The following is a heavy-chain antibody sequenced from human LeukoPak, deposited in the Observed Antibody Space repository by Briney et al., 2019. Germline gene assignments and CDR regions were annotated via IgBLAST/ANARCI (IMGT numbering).Heavy chain of an antibody. J-gene: IGHJ3*02. CDR3: ANVGSTNWHYAFPI. Sequence: GGSLRLSCAASGFTFSSYGMTWVRQAPGKGPEWVSFISYDGGTTSYSDSAKGRFTISRDNSKNTLYLQLNSLRAEDTAVYSCANVGSTNWHYAFPIWGQGTTVTVSS. CDR1: GFTFSSYG. CDR2: ISYDGGTT. D-gene: IGHD1-26*01. V-gene: IGHV3-23*01.